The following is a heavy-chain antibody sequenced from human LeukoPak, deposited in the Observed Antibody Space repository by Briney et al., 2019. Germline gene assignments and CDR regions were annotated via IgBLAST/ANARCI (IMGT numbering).Heavy chain of an antibody. CDR3: ARERTATYDAFDI. V-gene: IGHV4-34*01. CDR1: GGSFSGYY. D-gene: IGHD2-2*01. J-gene: IGHJ3*02. Sequence: PSETLSLTCAVYGGSFSGYYWSWIRQPPGKGLEWIGEINHSGSTNYNPSLKSRVTISVDTSKNQFSLKLSSVTAADTAVYYCARERTATYDAFDIWGQVTMVTVSS. CDR2: INHSGST.